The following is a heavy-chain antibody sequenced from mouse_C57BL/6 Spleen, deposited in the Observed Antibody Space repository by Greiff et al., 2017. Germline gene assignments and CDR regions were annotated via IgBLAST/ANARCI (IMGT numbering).Heavy chain of an antibody. D-gene: IGHD3-3*01. CDR1: GFTFRDYG. Sequence: EVKLVESGGGLVKPGGSLKLSCAASGFTFRDYGLHWVRQAPEKGLEWVAYISSGSSTIYYADTVKGRFTISRDNAKNTLFLQMTSLRSEDTAMYYCARLGGRAYWSLVTLVPVSA. CDR2: ISSGSSTI. CDR3: ARLGGRAY. J-gene: IGHJ3*01. V-gene: IGHV5-17*01.